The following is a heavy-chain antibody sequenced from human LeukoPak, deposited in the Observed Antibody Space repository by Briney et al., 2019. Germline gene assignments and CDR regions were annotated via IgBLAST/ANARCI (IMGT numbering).Heavy chain of an antibody. CDR2: INSDGST. CDR3: ARGTVTHHFDY. J-gene: IGHJ4*02. V-gene: IGHV3-74*01. Sequence: PVGSLRLSCAASGFTFRGYWTHWVRQAPGTGLVWVSRINSDGSTNYADSVKGRFTISRDNAKNTLYLQMNSLIAEDMAVYYCARGTVTHHFDYWGQGALVTVSS. D-gene: IGHD4-11*01. CDR1: GFTFRGYW.